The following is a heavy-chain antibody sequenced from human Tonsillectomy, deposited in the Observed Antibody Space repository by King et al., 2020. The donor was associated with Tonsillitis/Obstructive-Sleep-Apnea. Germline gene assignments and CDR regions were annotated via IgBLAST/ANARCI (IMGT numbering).Heavy chain of an antibody. J-gene: IGHJ4*02. CDR2: ISWNSGRR. V-gene: IGHV3-9*01. CDR3: AKDMEQVLVPAAIHSAFDY. CDR1: AFTFDDYA. D-gene: IGHD2-2*01. Sequence: DVQLVESGGGLVQPGRSLRLSCAASAFTFDDYAMHWVRQAPGKGLEWVSGISWNSGRRGYADPVKGRFTISRDNAKKSLYLQMNSLRPEDTALYYCAKDMEQVLVPAAIHSAFDYWGQGALVTVSS.